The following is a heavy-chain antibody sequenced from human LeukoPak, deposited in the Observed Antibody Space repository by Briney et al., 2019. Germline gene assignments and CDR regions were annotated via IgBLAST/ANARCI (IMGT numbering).Heavy chain of an antibody. CDR1: GFTFNNYA. Sequence: GGSLRLSCAASGFTFNNYAMRWVRQAPGKGLEWVSAVSGNGGNTYYADSVKGRFTVSRDNSKNTLYLQMYSLGAEDTAIYYCSKGAAACGVYGFDPWGQGTLVTGSS. CDR3: SKGAAACGVYGFDP. D-gene: IGHD6-25*01. V-gene: IGHV3-23*01. CDR2: VSGNGGNT. J-gene: IGHJ5*02.